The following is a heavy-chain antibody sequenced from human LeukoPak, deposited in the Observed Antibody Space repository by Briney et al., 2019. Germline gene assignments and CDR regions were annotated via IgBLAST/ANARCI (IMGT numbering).Heavy chain of an antibody. CDR1: GGSVSSGSYY. Sequence: SETLSLTCTVSGGSVSSGSYYWSWIRQPPGKGLEWIGYIYYSGSTNYNPSLKSRVTISVDTSKNQFSLRLSSVTAADTAVYYCARDLFNNWFDPWGQGTLVTVSS. CDR2: IYYSGST. J-gene: IGHJ5*02. CDR3: ARDLFNNWFDP. V-gene: IGHV4-61*01.